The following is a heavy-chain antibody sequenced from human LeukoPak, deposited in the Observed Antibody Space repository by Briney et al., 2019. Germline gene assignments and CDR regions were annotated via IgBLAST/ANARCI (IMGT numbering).Heavy chain of an antibody. CDR2: INHSGST. CDR1: GGSFSGYY. V-gene: IGHV4-34*01. Sequence: SETLSLTCAVYGGSFSGYYWSWIRQPPGKGLEWIGEINHSGSTNYNPPLKSRVTISVDTSKNQFSLKLSSVTAADTAVYYCARGRKDGSVFWGHDYWGQGTLVTVSS. J-gene: IGHJ4*02. CDR3: ARGRKDGSVFWGHDY. D-gene: IGHD3-10*01.